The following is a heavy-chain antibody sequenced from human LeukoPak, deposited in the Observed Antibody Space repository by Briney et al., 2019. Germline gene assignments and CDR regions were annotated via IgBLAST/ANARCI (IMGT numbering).Heavy chain of an antibody. Sequence: SETLSLTCAVYGGSFSGYYWSWIRQPPGKGLEWMGEINHSGSTNYNPSLKSRVTISVDTSKNQFSLKLSSVTAADTAVYYCARGRPGYSYLLYYFDYWGQGTLVTVSS. J-gene: IGHJ4*02. V-gene: IGHV4-34*01. CDR3: ARGRPGYSYLLYYFDY. CDR1: GGSFSGYY. CDR2: INHSGST. D-gene: IGHD5-18*01.